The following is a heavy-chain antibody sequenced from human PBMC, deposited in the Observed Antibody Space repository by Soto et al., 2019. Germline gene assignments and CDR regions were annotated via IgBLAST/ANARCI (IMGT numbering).Heavy chain of an antibody. CDR2: INPNSGGT. CDR3: ARTTLPRITMVRGVLDS. Sequence: XSVEFSWKGSVYTFTCYYMHWVRQAPGQGLEWMGWINPNSGGTNYAQKFQGRVTMTRDTSISTSYMELSRLRSDDTAVYYCARTTLPRITMVRGVLDSWRQGTLVTVSS. J-gene: IGHJ1*01. D-gene: IGHD3-10*01. V-gene: IGHV1-2*02. CDR1: VYTFTCYY.